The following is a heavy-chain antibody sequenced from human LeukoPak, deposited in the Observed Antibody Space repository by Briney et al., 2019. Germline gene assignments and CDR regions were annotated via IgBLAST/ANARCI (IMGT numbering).Heavy chain of an antibody. D-gene: IGHD2-21*02. CDR3: AIRGDYCGGDCYPFDY. CDR2: IYYTGST. V-gene: IGHV4-30-4*01. CDR1: GASVRRGYYY. Sequence: SETLSPTCTVSGASVRRGYYYWSWVRPPPGTCLGWIGYIYYTGSTYYNPSLKSRVTLSIDTSKNQFSLKLSSVTAADTAVYFCAIRGDYCGGDCYPFDYWGQGTLVTVSS. J-gene: IGHJ4*02.